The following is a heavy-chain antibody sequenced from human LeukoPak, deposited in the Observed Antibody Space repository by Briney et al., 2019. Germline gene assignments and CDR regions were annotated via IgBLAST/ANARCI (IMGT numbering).Heavy chain of an antibody. CDR1: GGSISSSSYY. D-gene: IGHD3-9*01. Sequence: SETLSLTCTVSGGSISSSSYYWGWIRQPPGKVLEWNGSIYYSGSTYSNPSLKRRVTISVDTSKNQLSLMLSSVTAADTAVYYCARLEPYYDILTGYSYQNYYFDYWGQGTLVTVSS. V-gene: IGHV4-39*01. CDR3: ARLEPYYDILTGYSYQNYYFDY. CDR2: IYYSGST. J-gene: IGHJ4*02.